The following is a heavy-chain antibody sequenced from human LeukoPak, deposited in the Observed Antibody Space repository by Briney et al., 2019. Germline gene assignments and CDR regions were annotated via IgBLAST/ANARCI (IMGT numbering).Heavy chain of an antibody. CDR1: GGSISSSPYY. Sequence: PSGTLCLTCTVSGGSISSSPYYWGWIRQPTGKGLEWIGSIYYSGSTSYNPSLESRVTISVSPSKNQISLKLSSVTAADTAVYYCARGPRSWFGELSVDYWGQGTLVTVSS. CDR3: ARGPRSWFGELSVDY. D-gene: IGHD3-10*01. V-gene: IGHV4-39*01. J-gene: IGHJ4*02. CDR2: IYYSGST.